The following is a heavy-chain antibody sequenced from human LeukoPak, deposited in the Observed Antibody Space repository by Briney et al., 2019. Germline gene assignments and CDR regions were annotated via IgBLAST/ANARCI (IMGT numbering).Heavy chain of an antibody. CDR3: ARVPYSSGWYGLDY. D-gene: IGHD6-19*01. CDR2: IYYSGST. V-gene: IGHV4-61*05. CDR1: GGSISSSSYY. J-gene: IGHJ4*02. Sequence: SETLSLTCTVSGGSISSSSYYWGWIRQPPGKGLEWIGYIYYSGSTNYNPSLKSRVTISVDTSKNQFSLKLSSVTAADTAVYYCARVPYSSGWYGLDYWGQGTLVTVSS.